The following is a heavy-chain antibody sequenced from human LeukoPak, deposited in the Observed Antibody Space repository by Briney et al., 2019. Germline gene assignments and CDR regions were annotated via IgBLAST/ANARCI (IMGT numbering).Heavy chain of an antibody. V-gene: IGHV4-59*12. D-gene: IGHD5-24*01. CDR1: GGSISSYY. J-gene: IGHJ4*02. CDR3: ARDPASYNEYYFDY. CDR2: IYYSGST. Sequence: SETLSLTCTVSGGSISSYYWSWIRQPPGKGLEWIGYIYYSGSTNYNPSLKSRVTMSVDTSKNQFSLKLSSVTAADTAVYYCARDPASYNEYYFDYWGQGTLVTVSS.